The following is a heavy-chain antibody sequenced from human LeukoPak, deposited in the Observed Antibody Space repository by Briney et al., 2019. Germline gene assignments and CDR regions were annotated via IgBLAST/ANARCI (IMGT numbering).Heavy chain of an antibody. D-gene: IGHD5-24*01. CDR2: IYTSGNT. J-gene: IGHJ3*02. Sequence: SETLSLTCTVSGTSVTPYSWNWIRQPPGKGLEWIGYIYTSGNTHQNPSLKSRVTMSLDASKNQFSLRLSSMTAADTAVYYCARHRAEMATITDDTFDMWGQGTMVTVSS. V-gene: IGHV4-4*09. CDR3: ARHRAEMATITDDTFDM. CDR1: GTSVTPYS.